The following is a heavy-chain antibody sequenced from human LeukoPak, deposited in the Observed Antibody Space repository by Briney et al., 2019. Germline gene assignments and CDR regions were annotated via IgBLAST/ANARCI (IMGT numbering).Heavy chain of an antibody. D-gene: IGHD4-17*01. V-gene: IGHV3-30*02. Sequence: GGSLRLSCAASGFTFSSYGMHWVRQAPGEWLEWVAFIRYHGRDKYYGGSVKGRFTISRDNSRNTLYLQMDRLRGEDTAVYYCANSPYGAWSFDFWGQGTMVTVSS. CDR2: IRYHGRDK. CDR1: GFTFSSYG. CDR3: ANSPYGAWSFDF. J-gene: IGHJ4*02.